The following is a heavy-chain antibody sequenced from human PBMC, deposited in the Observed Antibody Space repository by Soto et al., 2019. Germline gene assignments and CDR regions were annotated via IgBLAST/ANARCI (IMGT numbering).Heavy chain of an antibody. J-gene: IGHJ3*02. CDR2: ISYDGSNK. D-gene: IGHD1-26*01. CDR3: ARDLSPWELLLFAFDI. V-gene: IGHV3-30-3*01. CDR1: GFTFSSYA. Sequence: QVQLVESGGGVVQPGRSLRLSCAASGFTFSSYAMHWVRQAPGKGLEWVAVISYDGSNKYYADSVKGRFTISRDNSKNTLYLQMNSLRAEDTAVYYCARDLSPWELLLFAFDIWGQGTMVTVSS.